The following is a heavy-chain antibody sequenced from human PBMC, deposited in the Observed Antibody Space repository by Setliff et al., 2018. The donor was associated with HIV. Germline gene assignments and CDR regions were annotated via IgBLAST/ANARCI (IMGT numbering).Heavy chain of an antibody. Sequence: PSETLSLTCTVSGGSFGSYHWSWIRHPAGKGLEWIGHIFASGSTKYNPSLESRVTMSVDTSRTQFSLKLRSVTAADTAVYYCARVGASGVASSMDYHYYMDVWGKGTSVTVSS. CDR3: ARVGASGVASSMDYHYYMDV. J-gene: IGHJ6*03. V-gene: IGHV4-4*07. D-gene: IGHD2-2*01. CDR2: IFASGST. CDR1: GGSFGSYH.